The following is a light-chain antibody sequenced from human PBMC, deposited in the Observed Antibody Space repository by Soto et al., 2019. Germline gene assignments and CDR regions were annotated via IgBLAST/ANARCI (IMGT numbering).Light chain of an antibody. CDR3: QQTYSTLSFT. CDR1: ESISRH. Sequence: DIQMTQSPSSLSASVGDRVTITCRASESISRHLNWYQQKPGKAPKILIYAASSLQNGVPSRFRSSGSGTDFTLTITNLQPEDFATYYCQQTYSTLSFTFGQGTRLDI. V-gene: IGKV1-39*01. J-gene: IGKJ5*01. CDR2: AAS.